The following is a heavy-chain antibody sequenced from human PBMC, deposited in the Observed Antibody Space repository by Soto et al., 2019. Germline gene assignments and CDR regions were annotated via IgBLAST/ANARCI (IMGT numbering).Heavy chain of an antibody. D-gene: IGHD2-15*01. CDR2: IYYSGST. V-gene: IGHV4-59*08. Sequence: QVQLQESGPGLVKSLETLSLTCTVSGGSISSYYWSWIRQPPGTGLEWIGYIYYSGSTNYNPSLMSRVTISVDTSKNQFSLKLTAVTAADTAVYYCARHYCGGGGCYYFDYWGQGTLVTVSS. CDR1: GGSISSYY. CDR3: ARHYCGGGGCYYFDY. J-gene: IGHJ4*02.